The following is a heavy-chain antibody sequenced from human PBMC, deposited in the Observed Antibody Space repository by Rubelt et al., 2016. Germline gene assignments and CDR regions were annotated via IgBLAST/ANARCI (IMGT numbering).Heavy chain of an antibody. CDR1: GASISSRSYF. CDR2: TQYSGST. Sequence: QLQLQESGPGLVKPSETLSLTCTVSGASISSRSYFWGWIRQPPGKGLEWIGSTQYSGSTYYNAVLESRATISVETSKNQFSLKLSSVTAADTAVYYCARHPTALDIYYFDYWGQGTLVTVSS. CDR3: ARHPTALDIYYFDY. V-gene: IGHV4-39*01. D-gene: IGHD5-18*01. J-gene: IGHJ4*02.